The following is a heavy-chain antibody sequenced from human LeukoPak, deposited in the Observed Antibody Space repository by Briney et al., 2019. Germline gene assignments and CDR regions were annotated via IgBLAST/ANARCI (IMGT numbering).Heavy chain of an antibody. Sequence: GGSVRLSCAASVFTFDRFTIHWVRQPPAKGLEWVSLINRRGHTFYADSVKGRFTISRDNAKNSLYLQMNSLRAEDTAFYYCTKEIKSAIVVITAFDYWGQGTLVTVSS. CDR2: INRRGHT. CDR1: VFTFDRFT. D-gene: IGHD3-22*01. CDR3: TKEIKSAIVVITAFDY. V-gene: IGHV3-43D*04. J-gene: IGHJ4*02.